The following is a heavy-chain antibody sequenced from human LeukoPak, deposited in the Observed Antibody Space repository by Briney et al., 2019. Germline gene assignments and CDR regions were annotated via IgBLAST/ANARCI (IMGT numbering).Heavy chain of an antibody. Sequence: PGGSLRLSCAASGFTVSSNYMSWVRQAPGKGLEWVSVIYSGGSTYYADSVKGRFTISRDNSKNTLYLQMNSLRAEDTAVYYCASSRPFPRRYYYYGMDVWGQGTTVTVSS. CDR1: GFTVSSNY. J-gene: IGHJ6*02. CDR2: IYSGGST. CDR3: ASSRPFPRRYYYYGMDV. V-gene: IGHV3-66*01. D-gene: IGHD3-16*01.